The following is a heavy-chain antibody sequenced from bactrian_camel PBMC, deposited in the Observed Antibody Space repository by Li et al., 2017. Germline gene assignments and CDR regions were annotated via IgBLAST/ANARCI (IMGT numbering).Heavy chain of an antibody. V-gene: IGHV3S63*01. D-gene: IGHD5*01. CDR1: GRTYNDYF. J-gene: IGHJ6*01. Sequence: HVQLVESGGGSVQSGGSLRLSCAASGRTYNDYFMGWFREALGKEREGVAAIDSKGRTAYADSVKGRFTISRDNAKNTVYLQMNSLKSEDRALYCCATTGFDFWGQGTQVTVS. CDR3: ATTGFDF. CDR2: IDSKGRT.